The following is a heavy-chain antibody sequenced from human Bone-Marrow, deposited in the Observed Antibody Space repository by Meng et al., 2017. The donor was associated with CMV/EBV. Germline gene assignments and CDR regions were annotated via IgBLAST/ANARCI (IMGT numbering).Heavy chain of an antibody. CDR1: GFTFSSYD. D-gene: IGHD3-10*01. CDR3: ARDRGDYAMDV. Sequence: GGSLRLSCAACGFTFSSYDMHWVRQATGKGLEWVSAIGTAGDTYYPGSVKGQFTISRENAKNSLYLQMNSLRAGDTAVYYCARDRGDYAMDVWGQGTTVTVSS. CDR2: IGTAGDT. V-gene: IGHV3-13*03. J-gene: IGHJ6*01.